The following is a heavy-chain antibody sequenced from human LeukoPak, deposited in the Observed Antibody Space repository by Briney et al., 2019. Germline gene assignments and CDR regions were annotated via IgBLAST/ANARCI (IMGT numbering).Heavy chain of an antibody. J-gene: IGHJ5*02. CDR3: VRGPYGASISKWFDP. CDR1: GGSFSGYY. D-gene: IGHD4/OR15-4a*01. CDR2: INHSGST. V-gene: IGHV4-34*01. Sequence: SETLSLTCAVYGGSFSGYYRSWIRQPPGKGLEWIGEINHSGSTNYNPCLKSRVTLSVDTSKNQFSLQLRSVTTADTAVYYCVRGPYGASISKWFDPWGQGTQVIVSP.